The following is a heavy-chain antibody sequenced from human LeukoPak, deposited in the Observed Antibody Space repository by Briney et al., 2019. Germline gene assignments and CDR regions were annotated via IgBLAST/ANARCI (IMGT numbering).Heavy chain of an antibody. D-gene: IGHD3-22*01. Sequence: ASETLSLTCSVSSGSMTGSCWSWFRQAPGKGFEWLGFIYPSGRIEYSPSLRSRVSFSVATSRMEATVRLRSVTASDTAVYYCTREGYDRSGYFLDFWGQGILVTVSS. CDR3: TREGYDRSGYFLDF. CDR1: SGSMTGSC. CDR2: IYPSGRI. J-gene: IGHJ4*02. V-gene: IGHV4-59*12.